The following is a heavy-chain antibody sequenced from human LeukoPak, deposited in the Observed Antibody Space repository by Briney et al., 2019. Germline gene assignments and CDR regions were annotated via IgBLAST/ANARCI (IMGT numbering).Heavy chain of an antibody. Sequence: GESLKISCKGSGYSFTNYWIGWVRQMPGKGLEWMGIIYPGDSDTRYGPSFQGQVTISADKSISTAYLQWSSLKASDTAMYYCARHRGYYNLDFDLWGRGTLVTVSP. D-gene: IGHD5-24*01. CDR2: IYPGDSDT. V-gene: IGHV5-51*01. CDR3: ARHRGYYNLDFDL. J-gene: IGHJ2*01. CDR1: GYSFTNYW.